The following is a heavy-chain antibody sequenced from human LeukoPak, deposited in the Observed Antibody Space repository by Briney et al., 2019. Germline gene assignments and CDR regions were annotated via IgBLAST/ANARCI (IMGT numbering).Heavy chain of an antibody. CDR2: ISGSGGAT. J-gene: IGHJ4*02. D-gene: IGHD6-13*01. CDR3: AKLSSRAATAGTPVDF. CDR1: GFTFSSYA. Sequence: PGGSLRLSCAASGFTFSSYAMCWVRQAPGKGLEWVSAISGSGGATYYADSVKGRFTISRDTSKHTLFLQMNSLRAEDTAVYYCAKLSSRAATAGTPVDFWGQGTLATVSS. V-gene: IGHV3-23*01.